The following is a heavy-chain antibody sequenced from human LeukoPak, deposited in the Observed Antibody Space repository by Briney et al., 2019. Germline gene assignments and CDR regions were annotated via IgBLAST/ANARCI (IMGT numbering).Heavy chain of an antibody. D-gene: IGHD2-2*01. Sequence: ASVKVSCKASGYTFTGYYMHWVRQAPGQGLEWMGWINPNSGGTNYAQKFQGRVTMTRDTSISTAYMELSRLRSDDTAVYYCARGEVYCSSTSCYGTWFDPWGQGTLVTVSS. CDR2: INPNSGGT. V-gene: IGHV1-2*02. CDR1: GYTFTGYY. CDR3: ARGEVYCSSTSCYGTWFDP. J-gene: IGHJ5*02.